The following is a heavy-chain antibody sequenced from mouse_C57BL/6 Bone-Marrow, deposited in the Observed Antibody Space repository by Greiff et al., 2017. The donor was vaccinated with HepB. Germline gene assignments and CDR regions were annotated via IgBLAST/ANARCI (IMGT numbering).Heavy chain of an antibody. Sequence: QVQLQQSGAELARPGASVKLSCKASGYTFTSYGISWVKQRTGQGLEWIGEIYPRSGNTYYNEKFKGKATLTADKSSSTAYMELRSLTSEDSAVYFCARYRWLLREWYFDVWGTGTTVTVSS. CDR3: ARYRWLLREWYFDV. V-gene: IGHV1-81*01. CDR1: GYTFTSYG. D-gene: IGHD2-3*01. J-gene: IGHJ1*03. CDR2: IYPRSGNT.